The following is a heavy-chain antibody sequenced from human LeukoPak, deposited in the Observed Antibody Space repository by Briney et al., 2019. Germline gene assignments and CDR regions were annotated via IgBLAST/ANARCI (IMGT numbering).Heavy chain of an antibody. CDR1: GYTFTGYY. CDR2: INPNSGGT. Sequence: ASVKVSCKASGYTFTGYYMHWVRQAPGQGLKWMGWINPNSGGTNYAQKFQGRVTMTRDTSISTAYMELSSLRSEDTAAYYCATYYYDSSGYRHFDWYFDLWGRGTLVTVSS. D-gene: IGHD3-22*01. V-gene: IGHV1-2*02. CDR3: ATYYYDSSGYRHFDWYFDL. J-gene: IGHJ2*01.